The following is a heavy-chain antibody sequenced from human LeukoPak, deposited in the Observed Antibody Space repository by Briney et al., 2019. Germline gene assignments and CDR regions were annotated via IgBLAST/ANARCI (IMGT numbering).Heavy chain of an antibody. CDR3: ARGLNWAARSRRRNYYFDY. V-gene: IGHV1-8*01. D-gene: IGHD6-6*01. Sequence: GASVKVSCKASGYTFTSYDTNWVRQATGQGLEWMGWMNPNSGNTGYAQKFQGRVTMTRNTSISTAYMELSSLRSEDTAVYYCARGLNWAARSRRRNYYFDYWGQGTLVTVSS. CDR2: MNPNSGNT. J-gene: IGHJ4*02. CDR1: GYTFTSYD.